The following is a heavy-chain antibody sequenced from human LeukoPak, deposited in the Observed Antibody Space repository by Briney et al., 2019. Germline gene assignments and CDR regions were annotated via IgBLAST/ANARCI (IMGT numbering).Heavy chain of an antibody. V-gene: IGHV4-34*01. CDR1: GGSFSGYY. CDR3: ARNHDYGGSLDY. Sequence: PSETLSLTCAVYGGSFSGYYWSWIRQPPGKGLEWIGEINHSGSTNYNPSLKSRVTISVDKSKNQFSLKLGSVTAADTAVYYCARNHDYGGSLDYWGQGTLVTVSS. CDR2: INHSGST. D-gene: IGHD4-23*01. J-gene: IGHJ4*02.